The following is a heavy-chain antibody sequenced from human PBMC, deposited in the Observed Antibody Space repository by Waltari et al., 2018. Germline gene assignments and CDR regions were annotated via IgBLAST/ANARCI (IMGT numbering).Heavy chain of an antibody. CDR3: AGSGEGATRWYFDL. CDR2: IYTSGST. J-gene: IGHJ2*01. CDR1: GGSISSGSYY. D-gene: IGHD1-26*01. Sequence: QVQLQESGPGLVKPSQTLSLTCTVSGGSISSGSYYWSWIRQPAGKGLEWIGYIYTSGSTNYNPSLKSRVTISVDTSKNQFSLKLSSVTAADTAVYYCAGSGEGATRWYFDLWGRGTLVTVSS. V-gene: IGHV4-61*09.